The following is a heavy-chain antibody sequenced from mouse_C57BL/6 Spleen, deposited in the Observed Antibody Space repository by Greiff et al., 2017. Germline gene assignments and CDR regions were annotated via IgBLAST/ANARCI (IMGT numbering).Heavy chain of an antibody. V-gene: IGHV1-55*01. J-gene: IGHJ1*03. Sequence: VQLQQSGAELVKPGASVKMSCKASGYTFTSYWITWVKQRPGQGLEWIGDIYPGSGSTNYNEKFKSKATLTVDTSSSTAYMQLSSLTSEDSAVYYCARDYDGDWYFDVWGTGTTVTVSS. CDR3: ARDYDGDWYFDV. CDR1: GYTFTSYW. CDR2: IYPGSGST. D-gene: IGHD2-4*01.